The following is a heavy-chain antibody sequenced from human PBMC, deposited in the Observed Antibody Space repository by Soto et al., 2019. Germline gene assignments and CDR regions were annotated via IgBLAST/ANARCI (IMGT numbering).Heavy chain of an antibody. CDR1: GGSISSGGYY. V-gene: IGHV4-31*03. Sequence: SETLSLTCTVPGGSISSGGYYWSWIRQHPGKGLEWIGYIYYSGSTYYNPSLKSRVTISVDTSKNQFSLKLSSVTAADTAVYYCTGTWIQLWLQYYYYMDVWGKGTTVTVSS. CDR3: TGTWIQLWLQYYYYMDV. D-gene: IGHD5-18*01. J-gene: IGHJ6*03. CDR2: IYYSGST.